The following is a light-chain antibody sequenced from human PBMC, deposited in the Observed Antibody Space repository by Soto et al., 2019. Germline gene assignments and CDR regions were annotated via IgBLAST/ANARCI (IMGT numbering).Light chain of an antibody. J-gene: IGKJ1*01. CDR2: DIS. V-gene: IGKV3-20*01. CDR3: QQYGNSPWA. CDR1: QSITASY. Sequence: EIVLTQSPVTLSLSPGERATLSCRASQSITASYLAWYQQKPGRTPRLLIHDISRRATGTPDRFSGSGSGTDFTLTISRLEPEDFAVYYCQQYGNSPWAFGQGTKVEV.